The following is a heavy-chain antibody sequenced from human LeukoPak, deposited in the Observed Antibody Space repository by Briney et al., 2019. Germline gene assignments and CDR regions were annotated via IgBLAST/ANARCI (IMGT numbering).Heavy chain of an antibody. CDR1: GGSISSSSYH. CDR3: ARISLDPLPKAFDI. Sequence: PSETLSLTCTVSGGSISSSSYHWSWIRQPPGKGLEWIGYIHYTGSTNYNPSLKSRVTISVDTSKNQFSLKLSSVTAADTAVYYCARISLDPLPKAFDIWGQGAMVTVSS. D-gene: IGHD2-21*02. V-gene: IGHV4-61*01. J-gene: IGHJ3*02. CDR2: IHYTGST.